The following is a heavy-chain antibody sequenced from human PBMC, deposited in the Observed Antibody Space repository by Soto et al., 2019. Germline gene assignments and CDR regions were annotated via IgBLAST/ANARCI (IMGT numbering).Heavy chain of an antibody. Sequence: SETLSLTCTVSGGSVSSGSYYWSWIRQPPGKGLEWIGYIYYSGSTNYNPSLKSRVTISVDTSKNQFSLKLSSVTAADTAVYYCARDAVYCGGDCYALWGQGTLVTV. D-gene: IGHD2-21*02. CDR3: ARDAVYCGGDCYAL. J-gene: IGHJ4*02. CDR1: GGSVSSGSYY. CDR2: IYYSGST. V-gene: IGHV4-61*01.